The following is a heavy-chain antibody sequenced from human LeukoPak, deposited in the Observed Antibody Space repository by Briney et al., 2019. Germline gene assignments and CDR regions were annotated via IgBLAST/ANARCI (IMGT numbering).Heavy chain of an antibody. D-gene: IGHD5-18*01. V-gene: IGHV4-4*02. CDR1: GDSISTGYW. CDR2: INHSGST. Sequence: SGTLSLTCAVSGDSISTGYWLNWVRQPPGKGLEWIGEINHSGSTNYNPSLKSRVTISVDTSKNQFSLKLSPVTAADTAVYYCARGGRSPDTARRAFDIWGQGTMVTVSS. CDR3: ARGGRSPDTARRAFDI. J-gene: IGHJ3*02.